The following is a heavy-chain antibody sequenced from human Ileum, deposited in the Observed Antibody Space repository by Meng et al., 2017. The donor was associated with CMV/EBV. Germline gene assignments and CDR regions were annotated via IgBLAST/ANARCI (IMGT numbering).Heavy chain of an antibody. CDR3: AQRIYIDSYYFDS. D-gene: IGHD2/OR15-2a*01. J-gene: IGHJ4*02. CDR1: GGPISSNYY. Sequence: LQESCPGLVKPLETLSLTCTVSGGPISSNYYWGWIRHSPGKGLEWIGSLYYNGDTYYNPSLKSRVTLSVDTSKNQFSLKLNSVIAADTAVYYCAQRIYIDSYYFDSWGQGTLVTVSS. CDR2: LYYNGDT. V-gene: IGHV4-39*07.